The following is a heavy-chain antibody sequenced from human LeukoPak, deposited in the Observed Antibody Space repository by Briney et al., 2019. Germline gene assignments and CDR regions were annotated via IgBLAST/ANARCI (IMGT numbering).Heavy chain of an antibody. CDR2: IYYSGNT. J-gene: IGHJ4*02. Sequence: SETLSLTCTVSGVSISSSNSYWGWIRQPPGKGLEWIGSIYYSGNTYYNASLKSQVSISIDASKNQFSLRLTSVTAADTAVYYCARQTGSGLFILPGGQGTLVTVSS. V-gene: IGHV4-39*01. D-gene: IGHD3/OR15-3a*01. CDR3: ARQTGSGLFILP. CDR1: GVSISSSNSY.